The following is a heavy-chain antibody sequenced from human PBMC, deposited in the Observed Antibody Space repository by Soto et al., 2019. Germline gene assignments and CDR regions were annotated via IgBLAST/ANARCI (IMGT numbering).Heavy chain of an antibody. Sequence: GASVKVSCKTSGYTFTSYYMHWVRQAPGQGLEWMGIINPSGGSTSYAQKFQGRVTMTRDTSTSTVYMELSSLRSEDTAVYYCARVTYYYDSSGYYYVDYWGQGTLVTVSS. CDR3: ARVTYYYDSSGYYYVDY. J-gene: IGHJ4*02. V-gene: IGHV1-46*01. CDR1: GYTFTSYY. D-gene: IGHD3-22*01. CDR2: INPSGGST.